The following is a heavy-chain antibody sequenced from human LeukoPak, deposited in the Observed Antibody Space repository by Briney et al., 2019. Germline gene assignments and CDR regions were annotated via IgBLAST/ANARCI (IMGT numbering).Heavy chain of an antibody. CDR1: GYTFTGYY. V-gene: IGHV1-2*02. CDR3: ARGPASVVVADARFDP. Sequence: ASVKVSCKASGYTFTGYYIHWVRQAPGQGLEWMGWINPNSGATNYAQKFQGRVTMTRDTSISTAYMELSRLTSDDTAVYYCARGPASVVVADARFDPWGQGTLVTVSS. J-gene: IGHJ5*02. D-gene: IGHD2-15*01. CDR2: INPNSGAT.